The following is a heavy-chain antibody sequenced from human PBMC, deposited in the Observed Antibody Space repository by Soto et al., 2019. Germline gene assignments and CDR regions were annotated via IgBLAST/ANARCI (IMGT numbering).Heavy chain of an antibody. J-gene: IGHJ4*02. CDR2: MDPKDSYT. D-gene: IGHD5-18*01. CDR1: GYIFTNYC. CDR3: ARQDYNYAYFDF. V-gene: IGHV5-51*01. Sequence: PXESLKISCKGSGYIFTNYCITWVRQMPGKGLEWMGTMDPKDSYTRYSPSFQGQVIISVDQSISTAYLQWSSLQASDTAMYYCARQDYNYAYFDFWGQGALVTVSS.